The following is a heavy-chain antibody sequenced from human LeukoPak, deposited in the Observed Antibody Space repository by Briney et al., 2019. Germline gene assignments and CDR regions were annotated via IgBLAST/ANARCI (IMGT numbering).Heavy chain of an antibody. CDR1: GFTFRSYA. D-gene: IGHD6-19*01. CDR3: AKAKEQWLVPSFDS. Sequence: GGFLRLSCAASGFTFRSYAMSWVRQAPGKGLEWISAISGGGGTTYYADSVKGRFTISTDNSKNALYLQMSSLRAEDTAVYYCAKAKEQWLVPSFDSWGQGTLVSVSS. CDR2: ISGGGGTT. J-gene: IGHJ4*02. V-gene: IGHV3-23*01.